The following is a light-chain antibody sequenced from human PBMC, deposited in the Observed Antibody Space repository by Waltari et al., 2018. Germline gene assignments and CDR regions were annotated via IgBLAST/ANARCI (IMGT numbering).Light chain of an antibody. J-gene: IGLJ3*02. CDR1: SSDVGSYNL. CDR3: CSYAPSSTVWV. V-gene: IGLV2-23*01. CDR2: EGS. Sequence: QSALTQPASVSGSPGQSITISCTGTSSDVGSYNLVSWYPQHPGKAPKLMIYEGSKRPSGCSNRFSGSKSGHTASLTISGLQADDEADYYCCSYAPSSTVWVFGGGTKLTVL.